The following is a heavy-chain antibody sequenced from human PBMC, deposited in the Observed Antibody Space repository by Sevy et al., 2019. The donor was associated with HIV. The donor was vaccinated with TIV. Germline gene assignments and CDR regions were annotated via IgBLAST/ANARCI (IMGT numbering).Heavy chain of an antibody. D-gene: IGHD6-19*01. V-gene: IGHV3-49*04. Sequence: GGSLRLSCTASGFTFGDHCMSWVRQAPGKGLEWVAFLKSDVYGGTVDHAASVRGRFVISRDDSKTIAYLQMNDLKTEDTGVYYCTRWKAVQSIFDYWGQGALVTVSS. CDR2: LKSDVYGGTV. J-gene: IGHJ4*02. CDR3: TRWKAVQSIFDY. CDR1: GFTFGDHC.